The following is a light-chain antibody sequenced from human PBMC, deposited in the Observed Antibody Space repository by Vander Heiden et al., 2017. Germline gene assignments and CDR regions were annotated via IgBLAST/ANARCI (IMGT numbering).Light chain of an antibody. CDR1: QSVLYSSNNKNY. Sequence: DIVLTQSADSLDVSLGERATINCKSSQSVLYSSNNKNYLAWYQQKPGQPPKLLIYWASTRESGVPDRVSGSGSGTDFTLTISSLQAEDVAVYYCQQYYSTPQTFGQGTKVEIK. J-gene: IGKJ1*01. V-gene: IGKV4-1*01. CDR3: QQYYSTPQT. CDR2: WAS.